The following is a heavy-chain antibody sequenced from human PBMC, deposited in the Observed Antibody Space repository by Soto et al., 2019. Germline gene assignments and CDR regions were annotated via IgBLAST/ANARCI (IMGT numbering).Heavy chain of an antibody. J-gene: IGHJ6*02. CDR2: ISSSSSTI. Sequence: GGSLRLSCAASGFTFSSYSMNWVRQAPGKGLKWVSYISSSSSTIYYADSVKGRFTISRDNAKNSLYLQMNSLRDEDTAVYYCARDSSSYCISTSCSLGTRMDVWGQGTTVTVSS. V-gene: IGHV3-48*02. CDR1: GFTFSSYS. CDR3: ARDSSSYCISTSCSLGTRMDV. D-gene: IGHD2-2*01.